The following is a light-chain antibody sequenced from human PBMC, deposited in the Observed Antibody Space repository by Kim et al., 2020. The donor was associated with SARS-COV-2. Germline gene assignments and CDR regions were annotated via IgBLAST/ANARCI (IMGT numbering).Light chain of an antibody. CDR3: QQSFNTPRT. Sequence: DIQMTQSPSSLSASVGDRVTITCRASQNINIYLNWYQQKPGKPPNLLIYGASNLQDGVPSRFGGSGSGTDFTLTISSLQPDDFTTYYCQQSFNTPRTFGQGTKVDIK. J-gene: IGKJ1*01. V-gene: IGKV1-39*01. CDR1: QNINIY. CDR2: GAS.